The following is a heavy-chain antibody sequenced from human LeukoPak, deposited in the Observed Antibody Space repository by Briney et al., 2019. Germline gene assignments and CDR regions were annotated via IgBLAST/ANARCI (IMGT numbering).Heavy chain of an antibody. D-gene: IGHD3-22*01. CDR3: AKDYYDSSGHLGFVDY. CDR1: GFTFSRYG. V-gene: IGHV3-30*18. J-gene: IGHJ4*02. CDR2: ISYGVSDK. Sequence: PGGSLRLSCAASGFTFSRYGMHWVRQAPGKGLEWVSLISYGVSDKYYADSVRGRFTISRDNSKNTLYLQMNSLRVEDTAVYYCAKDYYDSSGHLGFVDYWGQGTLVTVSS.